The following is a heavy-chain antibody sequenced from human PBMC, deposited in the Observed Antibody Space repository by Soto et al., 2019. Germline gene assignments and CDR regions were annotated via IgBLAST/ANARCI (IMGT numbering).Heavy chain of an antibody. CDR2: ISSSSSHI. CDR3: ARAPYYYDSRGYWAY. CDR1: GFTFSSYS. Sequence: EVQLVESGGGLVKPGGSLRLSCAASGFTFSSYSMNWVRQAPGKGLEWVSSISSSSSHIYYADSVKGRFTISRDNAKNSLYLQMNSLRAEDTAVYYCARAPYYYDSRGYWAYWGQGTLVTVSS. D-gene: IGHD3-22*01. V-gene: IGHV3-21*01. J-gene: IGHJ4*02.